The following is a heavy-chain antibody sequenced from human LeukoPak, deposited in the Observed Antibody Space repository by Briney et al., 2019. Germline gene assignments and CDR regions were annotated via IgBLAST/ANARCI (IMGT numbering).Heavy chain of an antibody. V-gene: IGHV4-59*08. J-gene: IGHJ2*01. CDR1: GGSISSYY. D-gene: IGHD6-13*01. CDR2: IYYSGST. CDR3: ASGYSSSWSSSYWYFDL. Sequence: NPSETLSLTCTVSGGSISSYYWSWIRQPPGKGLEWIGYIYYSGSTNYNPSLKSRVTISVDTSKNQFSLKLSSVTAADTAVYYCASGYSSSWSSSYWYFDLWGRGTLVTVSS.